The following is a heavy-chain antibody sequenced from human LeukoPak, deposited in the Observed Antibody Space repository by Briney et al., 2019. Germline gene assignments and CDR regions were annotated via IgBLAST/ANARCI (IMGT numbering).Heavy chain of an antibody. CDR3: ARDLHGSRGEFDY. CDR1: GDSVTSGI. V-gene: IGHV6-1*01. D-gene: IGHD3-16*01. CDR2: TYHWSKWFN. J-gene: IGHJ4*02. Sequence: SQTLSLTCAISGDSVTSGIWNWIRRSPSRGLEWLGRTYHWSKWFNDYAVSVESRMTINADTSRNQFSQQLNSVTPEDTAVYYCARDLHGSRGEFDYWGQGTLVTVSS.